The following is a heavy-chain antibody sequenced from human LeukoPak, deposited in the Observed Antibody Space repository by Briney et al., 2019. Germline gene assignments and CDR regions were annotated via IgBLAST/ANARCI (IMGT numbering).Heavy chain of an antibody. V-gene: IGHV3-66*03. Sequence: GYLRLTFVAPGFSINSNGMSWLRQAPGKAPEWVSLLYSNGGTYYADSVKGRFIISRDNSKNTLYLQMINLRVEDTAVYHCVRDRAEGRAWVEFDPWGQGTVVTVSS. CDR2: LYSNGGT. CDR3: VRDRAEGRAWVEFDP. CDR1: GFSINSNG. J-gene: IGHJ5*02.